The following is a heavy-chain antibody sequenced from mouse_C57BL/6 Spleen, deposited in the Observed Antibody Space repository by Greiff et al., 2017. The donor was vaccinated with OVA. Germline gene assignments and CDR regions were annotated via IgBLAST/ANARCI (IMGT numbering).Heavy chain of an antibody. CDR1: GYSFTGYF. J-gene: IGHJ2*01. D-gene: IGHD6-1*01. V-gene: IGHV1-20*01. Sequence: DVQLVESGPELVKPGDSVKISCKASGYSFTGYFMNWVMQSHGKSLEWIGRINPYNGDTFYNQKFKGKATLTVDKSSSTAHMELRSLTSEDSAVYYCARGSAEDYWGQGTTLTVSS. CDR3: ARGSAEDY. CDR2: INPYNGDT.